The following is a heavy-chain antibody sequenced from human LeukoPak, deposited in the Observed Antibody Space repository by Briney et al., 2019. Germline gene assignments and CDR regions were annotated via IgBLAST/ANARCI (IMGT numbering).Heavy chain of an antibody. J-gene: IGHJ4*02. V-gene: IGHV4-59*01. CDR1: GASMTSNY. CDR3: ARWNYYNSIRYFDY. D-gene: IGHD3-22*01. CDR2: VYYSGRT. Sequence: PSETLSLTCTVSGASMTSNYWNWIRQPPGKGLEWIGYVYYSGRTNYNPSLKSRVTISVDTSKIQFSLRLSSVTAADTAVYYCARWNYYNSIRYFDYWGQGTLVTVSS.